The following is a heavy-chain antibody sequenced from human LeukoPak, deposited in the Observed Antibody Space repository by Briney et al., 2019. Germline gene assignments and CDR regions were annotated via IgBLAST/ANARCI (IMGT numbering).Heavy chain of an antibody. V-gene: IGHV3-30-3*01. CDR3: ARDQGYYYDSSGQP. CDR1: GFTFSSYA. Sequence: GGSLRLSCAASGFTFSSYAMHWVRQAPGKGLEWAAVISYDGSNKYYADSVKGRFTISRDNSKNTLYLQMNSLRAEDPAVYYCARDQGYYYDSSGQPWGQGTLVTVSS. J-gene: IGHJ5*02. D-gene: IGHD3-22*01. CDR2: ISYDGSNK.